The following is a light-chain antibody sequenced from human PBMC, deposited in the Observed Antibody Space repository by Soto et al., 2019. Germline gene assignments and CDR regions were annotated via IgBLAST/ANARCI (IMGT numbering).Light chain of an antibody. CDR2: DAS. J-gene: IGKJ1*01. V-gene: IGKV1-5*01. CDR1: QSISNR. CDR3: QQHNGYSPWT. Sequence: DVQMNQSPSSLSSSVVYRFPITFLSSQSISNRLAWYQQKPGKAPKLLIYDASTLESGVPSRFSGSGSGTEFTLTISSLQPDDFANYYCQQHNGYSPWTVGQGTKGDIK.